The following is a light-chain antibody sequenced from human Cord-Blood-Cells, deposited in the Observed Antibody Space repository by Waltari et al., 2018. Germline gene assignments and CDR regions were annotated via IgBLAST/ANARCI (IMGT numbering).Light chain of an antibody. J-gene: IGKJ4*01. CDR2: AAS. V-gene: IGKV1-12*01. Sequence: DIQMTQSPSSVSASVGDRVTITFRESQGISSRFSWYQQKQGKAPKLLIYAASTLESGVPSRCSGSGSWTDFTLTISSLQPVDFATYYCQQANSFPTFGGGTKVEIK. CDR1: QGISSR. CDR3: QQANSFPT.